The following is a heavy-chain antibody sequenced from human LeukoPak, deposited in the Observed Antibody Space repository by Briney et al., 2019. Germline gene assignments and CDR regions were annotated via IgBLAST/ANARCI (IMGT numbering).Heavy chain of an antibody. CDR1: GFTFSVAA. CDR2: IGASGEST. J-gene: IGHJ4*02. V-gene: IGHV3-23*01. CDR3: ASRDCFDY. Sequence: PGGSLRLSCAASGFTFSVAAMTWVRQAPGKGLEWVSLIGASGESTYYADSVKGRFTISRDNAKNSLYLQMNSLRDEDTAVYYCASRDCFDYWGQGTLVTVSS.